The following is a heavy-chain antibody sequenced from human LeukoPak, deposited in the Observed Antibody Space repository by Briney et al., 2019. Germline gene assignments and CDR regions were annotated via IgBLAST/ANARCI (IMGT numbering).Heavy chain of an antibody. Sequence: GGSLRLSCAASGFTFSTYWMSWVRQAPGKGLELVANIKQDGSEKYYVDPVKGRFTISRDNAKNSLFLQMNSLRAEDTAVYYCARLPAYCSSTSCYYDYWGQGTLVTVSS. J-gene: IGHJ4*02. V-gene: IGHV3-7*01. CDR1: GFTFSTYW. CDR2: IKQDGSEK. CDR3: ARLPAYCSSTSCYYDY. D-gene: IGHD2-2*01.